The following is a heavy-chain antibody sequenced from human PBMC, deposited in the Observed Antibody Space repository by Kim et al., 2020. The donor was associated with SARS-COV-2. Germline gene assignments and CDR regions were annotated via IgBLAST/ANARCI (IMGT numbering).Heavy chain of an antibody. V-gene: IGHV6-1*01. J-gene: IGHJ5*02. CDR3: ARADSSSGWPNWFDP. D-gene: IGHD6-19*01. Sequence: VSVKSRITTNPDTSKNQFSLQLNSVTPEDTAVYYCARADSSSGWPNWFDPWGQGTLVTVSS.